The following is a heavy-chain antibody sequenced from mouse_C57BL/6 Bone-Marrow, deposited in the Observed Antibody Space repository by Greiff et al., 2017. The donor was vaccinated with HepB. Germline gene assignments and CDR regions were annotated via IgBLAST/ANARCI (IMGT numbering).Heavy chain of an antibody. V-gene: IGHV1-42*01. CDR2: INPSTGGT. CDR3: ARRGGMDY. Sequence: VQLQQSGPELVKPGASVKISCKASGYSFTGYYMNWVKQSPEKSLEWIGEINPSTGGTTYNQKFKAKATLTVDKSSSTAYMQLKSLTSEDSAVYYCARRGGMDYWGQGTSVTVSS. J-gene: IGHJ4*01. CDR1: GYSFTGYY. D-gene: IGHD1-1*02.